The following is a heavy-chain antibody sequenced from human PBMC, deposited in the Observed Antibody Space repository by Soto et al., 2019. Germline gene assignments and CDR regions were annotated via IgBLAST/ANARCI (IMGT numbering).Heavy chain of an antibody. V-gene: IGHV3-23*01. CDR2: ISGSGGST. D-gene: IGHD3-3*01. CDR3: AKVYYNFWSGYDY. Sequence: GSLRLSCAASGFTFSTYAMSWVRQAPGKGLEWVSAISGSGGSTYYADSVKGRFTISRDNSKNTLYLQVNSLRAEDTGVYYCAKVYYNFWSGYDYWGQGALVTVS. CDR1: GFTFSTYA. J-gene: IGHJ4*02.